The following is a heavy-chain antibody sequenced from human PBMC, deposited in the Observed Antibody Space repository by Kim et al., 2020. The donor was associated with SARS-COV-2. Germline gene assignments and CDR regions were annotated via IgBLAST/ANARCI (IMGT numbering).Heavy chain of an antibody. Sequence: SGPTLVNPTQTLTLTCTFSGFSLSTSGVGVGWIRQPPGKALEWLALIYWDDNKRYSPSLKNRLTITKDTSKNQVVITMTNMDPVDTATYFCAHSPRAGVKVSGTSYDYWGQGTLVTVSS. CDR1: GFSLSTSGVG. V-gene: IGHV2-5*02. J-gene: IGHJ4*02. CDR2: IYWDDNK. D-gene: IGHD6-19*01. CDR3: AHSPRAGVKVSGTSYDY.